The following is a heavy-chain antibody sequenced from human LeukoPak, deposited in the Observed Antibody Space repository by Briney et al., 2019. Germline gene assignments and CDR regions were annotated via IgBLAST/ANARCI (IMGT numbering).Heavy chain of an antibody. Sequence: GGSLKLSCAGSGFTFSYYAMSWVRQAPGKGLEWVSTISGSDSSTYYADSVKGRFTISRDNSKNTLYPQMNSLRAEDTAVYYCALQLSGAFDIWGQGTMVTVSS. CDR1: GFTFSYYA. D-gene: IGHD5-24*01. CDR3: ALQLSGAFDI. CDR2: ISGSDSST. V-gene: IGHV3-23*01. J-gene: IGHJ3*02.